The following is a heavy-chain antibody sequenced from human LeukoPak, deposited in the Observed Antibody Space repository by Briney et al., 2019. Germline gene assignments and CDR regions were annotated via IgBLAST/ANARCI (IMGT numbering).Heavy chain of an antibody. Sequence: SVKVSCKASGGTFSSYAISWVRQAPGQGLEWMGRIIPILGIANYAQKFQGRVTITADKSASTAYMELSSLRSEDTAVYYCATYYYDSSGYYYGGNYFDYWGQGTLVTVSS. V-gene: IGHV1-69*04. D-gene: IGHD3-22*01. CDR1: GGTFSSYA. J-gene: IGHJ4*02. CDR3: ATYYYDSSGYYYGGNYFDY. CDR2: IIPILGIA.